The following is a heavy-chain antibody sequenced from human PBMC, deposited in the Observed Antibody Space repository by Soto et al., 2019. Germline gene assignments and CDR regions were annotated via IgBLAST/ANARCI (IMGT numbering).Heavy chain of an antibody. J-gene: IGHJ5*02. CDR1: GYTFTGYY. CDR2: INPNSGGT. Sequence: ASVKVSCKASGYTFTGYYMHWVRQAPGQGPEWMGWINPNSGGTNYAQKFQGWVTMTRDTSISTAYMELSRLRSDDTAVYYCARAQGIAAPWYWFDPWGQGTLVTVSS. D-gene: IGHD6-13*01. CDR3: ARAQGIAAPWYWFDP. V-gene: IGHV1-2*04.